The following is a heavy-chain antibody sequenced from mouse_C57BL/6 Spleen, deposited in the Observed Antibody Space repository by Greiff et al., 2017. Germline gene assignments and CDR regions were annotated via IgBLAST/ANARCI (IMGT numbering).Heavy chain of an antibody. CDR3: ARHEEGPYDGYSFAY. V-gene: IGHV1-62-2*01. D-gene: IGHD2-3*01. CDR2: FYPGSGSI. J-gene: IGHJ3*01. Sequence: VQLQQSGAELVKPGASVKLSCKASGYTFTEYTIHWVKQRSGQGLEWIGWFYPGSGSIKYNEKFKDKATLTADKSSSTGYMELSRLTTEDSAVYVCARHEEGPYDGYSFAYWGQGTLVTVSA. CDR1: GYTFTEYT.